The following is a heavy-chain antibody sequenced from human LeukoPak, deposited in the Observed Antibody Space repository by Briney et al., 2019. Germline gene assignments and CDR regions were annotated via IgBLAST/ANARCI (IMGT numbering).Heavy chain of an antibody. CDR1: GGSISNNNYY. D-gene: IGHD3-10*01. CDR3: ARGGYYGSGSSEAFDI. CDR2: IYTSGST. V-gene: IGHV4-61*02. Sequence: SETLSLTCTVSGGSISNNNYYWAWIRQPAGKGLEWIGRIYTSGSTNYNPSLKSRVTMSVDTSKNQFSLKLSSVTAADTAVYYCARGGYYGSGSSEAFDIWGQGTMVTVSS. J-gene: IGHJ3*02.